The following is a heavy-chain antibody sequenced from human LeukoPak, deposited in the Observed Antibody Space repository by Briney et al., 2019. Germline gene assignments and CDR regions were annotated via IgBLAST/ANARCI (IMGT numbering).Heavy chain of an antibody. CDR1: GYTFTGYY. D-gene: IGHD4-17*01. CDR2: INPNSGGT. Sequence: ASVRVSCKASGYTFTGYYMHWVRQAPGQGLEWMGWINPNSGGTNYAQKFQGRVTMTRDTSISTAYMELSRLRSDDTAVYYCARDPGHYGAMDAFDIWGQGTMVTVSS. V-gene: IGHV1-2*02. CDR3: ARDPGHYGAMDAFDI. J-gene: IGHJ3*02.